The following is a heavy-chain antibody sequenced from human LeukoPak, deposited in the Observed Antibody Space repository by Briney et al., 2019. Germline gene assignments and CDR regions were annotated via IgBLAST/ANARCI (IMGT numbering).Heavy chain of an antibody. CDR3: ARCPPNWGYDY. V-gene: IGHV1-46*01. CDR1: GYTFTSYY. Sequence: HRASGTVSCKASGYTFTSYYMHWVRQAPGQGLEWMGIINPSSGSTSYAQKFQGRVTMTRDTSTSTVYMELSSLRSEDTAVYYCARCPPNWGYDYWGPGTLVTVSS. D-gene: IGHD7-27*01. J-gene: IGHJ4*02. CDR2: INPSSGST.